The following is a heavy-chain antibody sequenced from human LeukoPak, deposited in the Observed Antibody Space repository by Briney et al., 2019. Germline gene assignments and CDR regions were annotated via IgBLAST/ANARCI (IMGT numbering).Heavy chain of an antibody. J-gene: IGHJ4*02. CDR3: ARGIVATISAYYFDY. D-gene: IGHD5-12*01. CDR2: INHSGST. Sequence: SETLSLPCTVSGGSISSDSYYWSWIRQPPGKGLEWIGEINHSGSTNYNPSLKSRVTISVDTSKNQFSLKLSSVTAADTAVYYCARGIVATISAYYFDYWGQGTLVTVSS. CDR1: GGSISSDSYY. V-gene: IGHV4-39*07.